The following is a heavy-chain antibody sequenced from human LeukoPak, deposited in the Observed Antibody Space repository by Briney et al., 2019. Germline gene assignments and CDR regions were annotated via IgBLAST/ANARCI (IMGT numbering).Heavy chain of an antibody. V-gene: IGHV4-30-4*01. Sequence: SETLSLTCTVSGGSISSGDYYWSWIRQPPGKGLEWIGYIYYSGSTYYNPSLKSRVTISVDTSKNQFSLKLSSVTAADTAVYYCARSILTGYLAQGPFDYWGQGTLVTVSS. D-gene: IGHD3-9*01. CDR2: IYYSGST. J-gene: IGHJ4*02. CDR1: GGSISSGDYY. CDR3: ARSILTGYLAQGPFDY.